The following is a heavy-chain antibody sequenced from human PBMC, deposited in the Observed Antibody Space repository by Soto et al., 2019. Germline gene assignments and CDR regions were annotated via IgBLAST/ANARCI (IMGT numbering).Heavy chain of an antibody. CDR2: IYYTGAT. CDR1: SGSISTGNW. Sequence: QVELQESGPRLVKSSGTLSLTCAVSSGSISTGNWWSWVRQPPGKGLEWIGEIYYTGATNYNPSLKSRVTMTIDKSKDQFSLILTSATAADTAVYYCARVFSSGSGWMYYFDFWGQGILVSVSS. D-gene: IGHD6-25*01. CDR3: ARVFSSGSGWMYYFDF. V-gene: IGHV4-4*02. J-gene: IGHJ4*02.